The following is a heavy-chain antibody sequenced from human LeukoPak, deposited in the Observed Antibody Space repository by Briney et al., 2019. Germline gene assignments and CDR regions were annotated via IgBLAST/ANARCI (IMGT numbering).Heavy chain of an antibody. CDR3: GRRRIDCSDTGCYVDY. D-gene: IGHD2-15*01. V-gene: IGHV1-2*02. CDR2: MNPNRGDT. J-gene: IGHJ4*02. Sequence: ASVKVSCKASGYTFIGYYIHWMRQAPGQGLEWMGWMNPNRGDTNYAQKFQGRVTMTRDTPINTAYMELSGLTSDDTAVYYCGRRRIDCSDTGCYVDYWGQGTLVTVSS. CDR1: GYTFIGYY.